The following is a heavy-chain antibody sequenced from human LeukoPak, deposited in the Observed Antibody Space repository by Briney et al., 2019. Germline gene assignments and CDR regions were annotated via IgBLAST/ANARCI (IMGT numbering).Heavy chain of an antibody. D-gene: IGHD3-10*01. CDR2: IYYSGST. V-gene: IGHV4-31*03. CDR1: GGSISSGGYY. J-gene: IGHJ3*02. Sequence: PSETLSLTCTVSGGSISSGGYYWSWIRQHPGKGLEWIGYIYYSGSTYYNPSLKSRVTISVDTSKNQFSLKLSSVTAADTAVYYCARDTPYYGSGSYHDAFDIWGQGTMVTVSP. CDR3: ARDTPYYGSGSYHDAFDI.